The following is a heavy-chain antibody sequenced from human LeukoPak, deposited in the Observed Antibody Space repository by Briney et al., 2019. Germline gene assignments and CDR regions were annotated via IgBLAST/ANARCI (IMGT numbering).Heavy chain of an antibody. V-gene: IGHV3-21*01. J-gene: IGHJ2*01. D-gene: IGHD4-17*01. CDR2: ISSSSSYI. CDR1: GFTFSSYS. Sequence: PGGSLRLSCAASGFTFSSYSMNWVRQAPGKGLEWVSSISSSSSYIYYADSVKGRFTISRDNAKNSLYLQMNSLRAEDTAVYYCARSATTVTTDQWYFDLWGRGTLVTVSS. CDR3: ARSATTVTTDQWYFDL.